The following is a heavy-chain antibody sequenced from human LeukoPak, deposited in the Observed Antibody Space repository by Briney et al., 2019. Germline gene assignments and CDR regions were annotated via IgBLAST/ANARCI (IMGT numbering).Heavy chain of an antibody. V-gene: IGHV1-69*05. Sequence: ASVKLSCKAAVGTFSRYSITWVRQAHGQGLGWMGGIMPLFNTANYAQQFQGRVTSTTDESTSTAYMELSSLRFEDTAMYYCARVDRYHYYLDVWGKGTTVTVSS. CDR2: IMPLFNTA. CDR1: VGTFSRYS. CDR3: ARVDRYHYYLDV. J-gene: IGHJ6*03.